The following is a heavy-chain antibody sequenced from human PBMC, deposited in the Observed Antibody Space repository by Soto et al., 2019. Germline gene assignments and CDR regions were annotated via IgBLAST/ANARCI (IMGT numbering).Heavy chain of an antibody. J-gene: IGHJ4*02. D-gene: IGHD3-16*01. CDR2: VSWNGGPI. CDR3: ARDPGGLYFDY. V-gene: IGHV3-9*01. CDR1: GFNFNDYA. Sequence: EVQLVESGGGLVQPGRSLRLSCAASGFNFNDYAMHWVRQAPGKGLEWVSGVSWNGGPIGYADSVKGRFTISRDNAKNTLYLQMNSLRAEDTAVYYCARDPGGLYFDYWGQGTLVTVSS.